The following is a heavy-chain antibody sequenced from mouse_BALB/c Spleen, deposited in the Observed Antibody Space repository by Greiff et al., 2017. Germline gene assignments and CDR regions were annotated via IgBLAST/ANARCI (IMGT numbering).Heavy chain of an antibody. V-gene: IGHV2-9*02. J-gene: IGHJ4*01. Sequence: VKLVESGPGLVAHSQSLSITCTVSGFSLTSYGVHWVRQPPGKGLEWLGVIWAGGSTNYNSALMSRLSISKDNSKSQVFLKMNSLQTDDTAMYYCARDGNGYYYAMDYWGQGTSVTVSS. CDR2: IWAGGST. D-gene: IGHD2-1*01. CDR1: GFSLTSYG. CDR3: ARDGNGYYYAMDY.